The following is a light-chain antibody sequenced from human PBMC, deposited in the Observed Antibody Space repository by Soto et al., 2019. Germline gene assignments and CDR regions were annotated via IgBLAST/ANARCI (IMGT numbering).Light chain of an antibody. CDR1: QSVSSNF. CDR2: GAS. V-gene: IGKV3-20*01. CDR3: QQYSISPRT. J-gene: IGKJ1*01. Sequence: EIVLTQSPGTLSLSPVERATLSCRASQSVSSNFLAWYQQKVGQAPRLLIYGASSRAAGIPDRFSGSGSGTDFTLTISRLEPEDFAVYYCQQYSISPRTFGQGTKVDIK.